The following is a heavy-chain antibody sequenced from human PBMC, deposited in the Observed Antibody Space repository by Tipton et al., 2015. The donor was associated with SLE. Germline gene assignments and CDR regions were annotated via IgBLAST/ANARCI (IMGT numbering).Heavy chain of an antibody. CDR3: ARVYSSSWGAFDI. J-gene: IGHJ3*02. Sequence: LRLSCAVSNYSISSGYYWGWIRQPPGKGLEWIGSIYHSGSTYYKPSLKSRVTMSVDTSKNQFSLKLNSVTAADTAMYYCARVYSSSWGAFDIWGQGTMVTVSS. V-gene: IGHV4-38-2*01. CDR1: NYSISSGYY. CDR2: IYHSGST. D-gene: IGHD6-13*01.